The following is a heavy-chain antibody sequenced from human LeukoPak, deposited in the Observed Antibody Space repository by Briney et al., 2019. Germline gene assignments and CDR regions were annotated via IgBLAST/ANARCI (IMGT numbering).Heavy chain of an antibody. CDR3: ARDHSTVVDAFDI. Sequence: SETLSLTCTVSGGSISSSSYYWGWIRQPPGKGLEWIGSIYYSGSTYYNPSLNSRVTISVDTSKNQFSLKLSSVTAADTAVYYCARDHSTVVDAFDIWGQGTMVTVSS. J-gene: IGHJ3*02. V-gene: IGHV4-39*07. D-gene: IGHD4-23*01. CDR2: IYYSGST. CDR1: GGSISSSSYY.